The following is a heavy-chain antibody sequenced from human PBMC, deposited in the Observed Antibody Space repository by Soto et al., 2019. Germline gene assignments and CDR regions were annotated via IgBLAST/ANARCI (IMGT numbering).Heavy chain of an antibody. J-gene: IGHJ6*02. V-gene: IGHV3-74*01. CDR2: VNSDGDTT. CDR1: GFTFRNYW. D-gene: IGHD3-16*01. CDR3: ASNYAYAEGYYFYGIDV. Sequence: GGSLRLSCAASGFTFRNYWMHWVRQAPGKGLLWVSRVNSDGDTTYYADSVKGRFTISRDNAKNTLHLQMNSLGAEDTAVYYCASNYAYAEGYYFYGIDVWGQGTTVTVSS.